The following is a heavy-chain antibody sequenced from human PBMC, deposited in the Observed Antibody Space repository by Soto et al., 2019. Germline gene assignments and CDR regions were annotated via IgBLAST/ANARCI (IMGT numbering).Heavy chain of an antibody. V-gene: IGHV3-7*01. D-gene: IGHD3-9*01. Sequence: GGSLRLSXVVSGFTFSRYWMSWVRQAPGKGLEWVANIKQDGSEKYYVDSVKGRFTISRDNAKNSLYLQMNSLRAEDTAVYYCARDEGYDILTGYYSPQRFDYWGQGTLVTVSS. CDR1: GFTFSRYW. CDR3: ARDEGYDILTGYYSPQRFDY. J-gene: IGHJ4*02. CDR2: IKQDGSEK.